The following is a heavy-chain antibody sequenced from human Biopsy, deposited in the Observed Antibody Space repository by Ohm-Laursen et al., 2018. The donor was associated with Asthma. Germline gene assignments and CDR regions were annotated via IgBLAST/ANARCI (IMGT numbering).Heavy chain of an antibody. Sequence: SLRLSCAASGFTVSRDHMFWVRQAPGKGLEWVSVIYSGGTSHTADSVRGRFTISRDFSKNTLHLQMHSLRVEDTAVYYCARGDSSNWSHYYFDYWGRGTLVTVSS. CDR2: IYSGGTS. D-gene: IGHD3-22*01. CDR3: ARGDSSNWSHYYFDY. V-gene: IGHV3-53*01. J-gene: IGHJ4*02. CDR1: GFTVSRDH.